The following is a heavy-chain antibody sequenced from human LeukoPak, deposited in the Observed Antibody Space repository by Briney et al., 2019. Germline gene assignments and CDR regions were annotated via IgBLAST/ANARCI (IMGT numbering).Heavy chain of an antibody. CDR3: ARIYGGNSYYFDY. CDR1: GFTFSNYG. CDR2: ISFDGRTK. V-gene: IGHV3-30*03. D-gene: IGHD4-23*01. Sequence: QPGRSLRLSCVGSGFTFSNYGIHWVRQAPGKGLEWVAVISFDGRTKYYADSVKGRFTISRDNSKNTLYLQMNSLRAEDTAVYYCARIYGGNSYYFDYWGQGTLVTVSS. J-gene: IGHJ4*02.